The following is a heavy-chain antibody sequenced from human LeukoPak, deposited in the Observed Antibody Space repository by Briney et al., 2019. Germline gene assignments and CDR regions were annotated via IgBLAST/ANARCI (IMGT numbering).Heavy chain of an antibody. V-gene: IGHV5-51*01. D-gene: IGHD2-15*01. CDR1: GYSFTTYW. CDR3: ASSSLGYCSGGSCYSSDEYFQH. J-gene: IGHJ1*01. CDR2: THPRDSDI. Sequence: GESLKISCKGSGYSFTTYWLAWVRQMPGKGLEWMAITHPRDSDIRYSPPFQGQVTISADKSISTAYLQWNSLKASDTAIYYCASSSLGYCSGGSCYSSDEYFQHWGQGTLVTVSS.